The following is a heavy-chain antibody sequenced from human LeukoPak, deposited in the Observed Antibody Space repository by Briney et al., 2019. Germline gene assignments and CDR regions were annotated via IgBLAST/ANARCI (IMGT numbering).Heavy chain of an antibody. Sequence: PSETLSLTCTVSGGSISSYYWSWLRQPAGKGLEWIGRTYTNGSTNYNPSLKSRVTMSVDTSKNQFSLKLSSVTAADTAVYYCARGTIFGVVIKAFDIWGQGTMVTVSS. V-gene: IGHV4-4*07. CDR2: TYTNGST. CDR1: GGSISSYY. CDR3: ARGTIFGVVIKAFDI. D-gene: IGHD3-3*01. J-gene: IGHJ3*02.